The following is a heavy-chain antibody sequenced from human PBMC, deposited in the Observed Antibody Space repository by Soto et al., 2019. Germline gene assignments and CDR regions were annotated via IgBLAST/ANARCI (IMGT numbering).Heavy chain of an antibody. V-gene: IGHV3-30*18. CDR3: AKETSGYSSSWSYYYGMDV. D-gene: IGHD6-13*01. J-gene: IGHJ6*02. CDR2: ISYDGSNK. Sequence: QVLLVESGGGVVQPGRSLRLSCAASGFTFSSYGMHWVRQAPGKGLEWVALISYDGSNKYYADSVKGRFTISRDNSKNTLNLQMNSLRAEDTAVYYCAKETSGYSSSWSYYYGMDVWGQGTTVTVSS. CDR1: GFTFSSYG.